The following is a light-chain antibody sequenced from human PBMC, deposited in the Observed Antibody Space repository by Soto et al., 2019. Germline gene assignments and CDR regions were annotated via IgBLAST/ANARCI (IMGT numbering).Light chain of an antibody. V-gene: IGLV1-36*01. CDR2: FDD. J-gene: IGLJ3*02. Sequence: QSVLTQPPSVSEAPRQRVTISCSGSRSNIGNNGVNWYQHLPGKTPKLIMYFDDLLPSGVFARFSGAKSGTSASLVISGLQSEDEADYYCAAWDDTMNGPVFGGGTKLTVL. CDR3: AAWDDTMNGPV. CDR1: RSNIGNNG.